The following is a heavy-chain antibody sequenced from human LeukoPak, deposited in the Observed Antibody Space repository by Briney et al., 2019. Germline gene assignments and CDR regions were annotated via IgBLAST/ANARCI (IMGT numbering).Heavy chain of an antibody. Sequence: SETLSLTCTASGGSNSSSSDFWGWIRQPPGKGLDWIGTMYDSGRTYYNSSLKSRVTISVDTSKNHFSLKLSSVTAADTAAYYCATGRAVGAADAFDIWGQGTMVTVSS. CDR1: GGSNSSSSDF. J-gene: IGHJ3*02. CDR2: MYDSGRT. CDR3: ATGRAVGAADAFDI. D-gene: IGHD1-26*01. V-gene: IGHV4-39*07.